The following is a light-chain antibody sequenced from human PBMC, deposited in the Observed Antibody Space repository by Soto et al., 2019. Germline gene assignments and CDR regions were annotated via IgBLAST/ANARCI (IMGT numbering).Light chain of an antibody. J-gene: IGKJ1*01. V-gene: IGKV3-20*01. CDR1: QSLSRNY. CDR2: TAS. Sequence: EIVLTQSPGTLSLSPGEGATLSCRASQSLSRNYLAWYQHKPGQAPRLLIYTASNRATGVPPRFSGSGSGTDFTLTISRLEPAEFALYYCQQYDNSPLTFGQGTKVEI. CDR3: QQYDNSPLT.